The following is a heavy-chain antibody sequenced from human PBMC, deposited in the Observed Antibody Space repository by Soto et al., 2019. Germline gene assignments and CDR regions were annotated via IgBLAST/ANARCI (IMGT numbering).Heavy chain of an antibody. J-gene: IGHJ2*01. CDR2: ISGSGIST. Sequence: PGGSLILSCAASGFTFRSYSMSWVRQAPGKGLEWVSGISGSGISTHYADSVKGRFTVSRDNSKNTLYLQMNSLRAEDTAVYNYAKDPAAPDGYSDLWGRGTLVPVPS. CDR1: GFTFRSYS. CDR3: AKDPAAPDGYSDL. V-gene: IGHV3-23*01.